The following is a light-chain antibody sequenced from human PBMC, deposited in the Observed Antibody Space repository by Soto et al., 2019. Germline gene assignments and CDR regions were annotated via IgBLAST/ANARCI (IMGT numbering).Light chain of an antibody. Sequence: EIVLTQSPATLSLSTGERATLSCGASQSVSSSYLAWYQQKPGQAPRLLIYGASSRATGIPDRFSGSGSGTEFTLTISSLQPEDFATYYCQQLMSYPITFGQGTRLEIK. CDR2: GAS. J-gene: IGKJ5*01. V-gene: IGKV3D-20*02. CDR3: QQLMSYPIT. CDR1: QSVSSSY.